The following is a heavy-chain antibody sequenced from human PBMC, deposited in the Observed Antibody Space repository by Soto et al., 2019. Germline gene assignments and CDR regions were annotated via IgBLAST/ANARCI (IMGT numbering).Heavy chain of an antibody. V-gene: IGHV1-3*01. CDR3: AKIIAGSVR. Sequence: GSGEGSFKASGFPLSNYAIHLVCQAPGQRLEWIGWINAGTGDTKYSQEFQGRVTITRDTSASTAYMELSSLRSEDTAVFYCAKIIAGSVRWGQGAMVTVSS. D-gene: IGHD1-20*01. CDR2: INAGTGDT. J-gene: IGHJ4*02. CDR1: GFPLSNYA.